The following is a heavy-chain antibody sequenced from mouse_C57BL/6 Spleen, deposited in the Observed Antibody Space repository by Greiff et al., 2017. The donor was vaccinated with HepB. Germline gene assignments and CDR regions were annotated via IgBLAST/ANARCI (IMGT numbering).Heavy chain of an antibody. CDR1: GYTFTDYE. CDR3: TKPRSYSKCHYAMDY. CDR2: IDPETGGT. V-gene: IGHV1-15*01. D-gene: IGHD2-5*01. J-gene: IGHJ4*01. Sequence: VKLQESGAELVRPGASVTLSCKASGYTFTDYEMHWVKQTPVHGLEWIGGIDPETGGTDYNQKFKGKAILTADKSSSTAYMELHSLTSEDYAVYYYTKPRSYSKCHYAMDYWGQGTSVTVSS.